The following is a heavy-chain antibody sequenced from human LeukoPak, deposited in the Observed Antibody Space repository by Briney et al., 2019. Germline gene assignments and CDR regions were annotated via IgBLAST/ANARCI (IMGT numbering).Heavy chain of an antibody. CDR2: FSGSGGST. Sequence: GGSLRLSCAASGFTFSSYAMSWVRQAPGKGLEWVSAFSGSGGSTYYADSVKGRFTISRDNSKNTLYLQMNSLRAEDTAVYYCAKDHPQGSSRTRDGYWGQGTLVTVSS. CDR1: GFTFSSYA. J-gene: IGHJ4*02. V-gene: IGHV3-23*01. CDR3: AKDHPQGSSRTRDGY. D-gene: IGHD6-13*01.